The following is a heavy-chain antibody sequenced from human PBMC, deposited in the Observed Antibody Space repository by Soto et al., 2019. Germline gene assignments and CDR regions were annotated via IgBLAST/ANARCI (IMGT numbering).Heavy chain of an antibody. V-gene: IGHV3-23*04. D-gene: IGHD1-26*01. CDR2: ISDSGGNT. J-gene: IGHJ4*02. CDR1: GFTFSVYT. CDR3: AKDFGAKGLGATMHY. Sequence: EAQLVESGGGLVQPGGSLRLSCAASGFTFSVYTMSWVRQAPGKGLEWVSGISDSGGNTNYADSVKGRFTISRDNSKNTLYLQVNSLRVDDTAVYYCAKDFGAKGLGATMHYWGQGTLVTVSS.